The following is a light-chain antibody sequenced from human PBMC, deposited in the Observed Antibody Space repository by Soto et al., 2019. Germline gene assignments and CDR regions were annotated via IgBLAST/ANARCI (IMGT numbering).Light chain of an antibody. CDR1: SSDVGIYNY. CDR3: SSYTSSSSWV. J-gene: IGLJ3*02. Sequence: QSALTQPASVSGSPGQSITISCTGTSSDVGIYNYVSWYQQHPGNAPKLMIYEVGNRPSGVSNRFSGSKSGNTASLTISGFQAEDEADYYCSSYTSSSSWVFGGGTKLTVL. V-gene: IGLV2-14*01. CDR2: EVG.